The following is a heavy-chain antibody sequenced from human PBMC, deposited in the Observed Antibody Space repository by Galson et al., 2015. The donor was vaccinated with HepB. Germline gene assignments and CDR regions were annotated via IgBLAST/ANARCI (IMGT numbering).Heavy chain of an antibody. D-gene: IGHD6-19*01. CDR1: GFTFSSYA. Sequence: SLRLSCAASGFTFSSYAMHWVRQAPGKGLEWVAVISYDGSNKYYADSVKGRFTISRDNSNNTLYLQMNSLRAEDTAVYYCARDPGYSSGWYRKPTSYYFDYWGQGTLVTVSS. J-gene: IGHJ4*02. CDR2: ISYDGSNK. CDR3: ARDPGYSSGWYRKPTSYYFDY. V-gene: IGHV3-30*04.